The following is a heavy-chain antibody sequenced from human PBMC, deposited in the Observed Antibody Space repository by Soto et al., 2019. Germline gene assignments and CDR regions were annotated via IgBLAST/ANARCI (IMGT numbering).Heavy chain of an antibody. D-gene: IGHD1-26*01. CDR2: ICYSGST. Sequence: SETLSLTCTVSGGSISSGGYYWSWIRQHPGKGLEWIGYICYSGSTYYNPSLKSRVSISVDTSKNQFSLKLSSVTAADTAVYYCASSEHYDYYYGMDVWGQGTTVTVSS. CDR3: ASSEHYDYYYGMDV. V-gene: IGHV4-31*03. J-gene: IGHJ6*02. CDR1: GGSISSGGYY.